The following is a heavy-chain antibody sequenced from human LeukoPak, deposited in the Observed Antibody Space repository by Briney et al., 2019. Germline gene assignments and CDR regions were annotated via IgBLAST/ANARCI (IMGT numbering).Heavy chain of an antibody. CDR1: GGSISSGDYY. Sequence: SQTLSLTCTVSGGSISSGDYYWSWIRQPPGKGLEWIGYIYYSGSTYYNPSLKSRVTISVDTSKNQFSLKLSSVTAADTAVYYCARGPYYEHHYYGSGSYYYFDYWGQGTLVTVSS. V-gene: IGHV4-30-4*01. CDR3: ARGPYYEHHYYGSGSYYYFDY. CDR2: IYYSGST. J-gene: IGHJ4*02. D-gene: IGHD3-10*01.